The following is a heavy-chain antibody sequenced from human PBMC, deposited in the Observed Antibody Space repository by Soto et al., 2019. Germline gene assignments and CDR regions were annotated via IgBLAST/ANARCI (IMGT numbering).Heavy chain of an antibody. J-gene: IGHJ4*02. CDR3: ARLGGVAARTFDY. CDR1: GGSITDFY. CDR2: IYYSGRT. V-gene: IGHV4-59*01. D-gene: IGHD6-6*01. Sequence: SETLSLTCTVSGGSITDFYWSWIRQPPGKALEWIGYIYYSGRTDYNPSLQSRVSISVDPSKTQFSLNLRSVNTADTAVYYCARLGGVAARTFDYWGQGTLVTVSS.